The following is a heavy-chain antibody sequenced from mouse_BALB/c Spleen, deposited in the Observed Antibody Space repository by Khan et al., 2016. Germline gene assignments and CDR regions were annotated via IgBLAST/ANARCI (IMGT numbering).Heavy chain of an antibody. D-gene: IGHD1-2*01. V-gene: IGHV3-1*02. CDR3: ATVHYSARSP. CDR2: IHYNGST. CDR1: GYSITSGYS. Sequence: EVQLQESGPDLVKPSQSLSLTCTVTGYSITSGYSWHWIRQFPENKLEWMGYIHYNGSTTYNPSLKSRISITRDTSKNQFFLQLNSVTTEEPATSYCATVHYSARSPWGQGNTLTVSS. J-gene: IGHJ2*01.